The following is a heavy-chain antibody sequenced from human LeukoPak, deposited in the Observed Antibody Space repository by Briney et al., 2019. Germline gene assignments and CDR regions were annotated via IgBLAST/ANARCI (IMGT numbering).Heavy chain of an antibody. Sequence: ASVKVSCKTSVGTFNSYAISWVRQAPGQGLEWMGGIIPIFGTANYAQKFQGRVTITADESTSTAYMELSSLRSEDTAVYYCARVGLGLLYYFDYWGQGTLVTVSS. J-gene: IGHJ4*02. V-gene: IGHV1-69*13. CDR2: IIPIFGTA. D-gene: IGHD3-22*01. CDR1: VGTFNSYA. CDR3: ARVGLGLLYYFDY.